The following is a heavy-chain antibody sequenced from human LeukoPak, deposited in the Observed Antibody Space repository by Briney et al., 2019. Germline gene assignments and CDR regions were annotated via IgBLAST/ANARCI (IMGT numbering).Heavy chain of an antibody. CDR1: GYTFTSYY. CDR3: ATMDHSSSWYRGFFRNY. CDR2: INPSGGST. J-gene: IGHJ4*02. D-gene: IGHD6-13*01. Sequence: GASVKVSCKASGYTFTSYYMHWVRQAPGQGLEWMGTINPSGGSTSYAQKFQGRVTMTEDTSTDTAYMELSSLRSEDTAVYYCATMDHSSSWYRGFFRNYWGQGTLVTVSS. V-gene: IGHV1-46*01.